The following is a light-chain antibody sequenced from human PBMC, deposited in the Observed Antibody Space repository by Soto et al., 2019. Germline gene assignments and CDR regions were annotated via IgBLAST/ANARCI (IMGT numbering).Light chain of an antibody. CDR2: GAS. V-gene: IGKV3-20*01. Sequence: EIVLTQSPGTLSLSPGERATLSCRASQSVSSSYLAWYQQKPVQAPRVLIYGASSRATGIPDRFSGSGSGTDFTLTISRLEPEDFAVYYCQQYGSSPSWTFGQGTKVEIK. J-gene: IGKJ1*01. CDR3: QQYGSSPSWT. CDR1: QSVSSSY.